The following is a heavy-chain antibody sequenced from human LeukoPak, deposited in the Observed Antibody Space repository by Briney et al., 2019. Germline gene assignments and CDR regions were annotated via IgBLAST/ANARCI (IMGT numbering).Heavy chain of an antibody. CDR2: INHSGST. CDR1: GGSFSGYY. CDR3: ARDLLRVVPAAIPYYYYGMDV. V-gene: IGHV4-34*01. D-gene: IGHD2-2*02. J-gene: IGHJ6*02. Sequence: SETLSLTCAVYGGSFSGYYWSWIRQPPGKGLEWIGEINHSGSTNYNPSLKSRVTISVDTSKNQFSLKLSSVTAADTAVYYCARDLLRVVPAAIPYYYYGMDVWGQGTTVTVSS.